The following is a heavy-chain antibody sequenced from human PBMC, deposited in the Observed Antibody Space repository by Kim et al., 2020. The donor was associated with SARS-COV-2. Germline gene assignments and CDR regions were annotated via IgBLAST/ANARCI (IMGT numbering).Heavy chain of an antibody. V-gene: IGHV1-2*02. J-gene: IGHJ4*02. D-gene: IGHD5-12*01. Sequence: TNYAQKFQGRVTMTRDTSISTAYMELSRLRSDDTAVYYCAREGGYNSFDYWGQGTLVTVSS. CDR2: T. CDR3: AREGGYNSFDY.